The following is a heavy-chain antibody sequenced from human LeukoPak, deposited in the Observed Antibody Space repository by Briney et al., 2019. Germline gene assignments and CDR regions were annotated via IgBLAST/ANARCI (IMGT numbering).Heavy chain of an antibody. V-gene: IGHV3-53*01. CDR1: GFTVSSNY. Sequence: GGSLRLSCAASGFTVSSNYMSWVRPAPGEGLEWVSVIYSGGSTYYADSVKGRFTISRDNSKNTLYLQMNSLRAEDTAVYYCARDRVTMVRGVTLEYYFDYCGQGTLVTVSS. D-gene: IGHD3-10*01. J-gene: IGHJ4*02. CDR2: IYSGGST. CDR3: ARDRVTMVRGVTLEYYFDY.